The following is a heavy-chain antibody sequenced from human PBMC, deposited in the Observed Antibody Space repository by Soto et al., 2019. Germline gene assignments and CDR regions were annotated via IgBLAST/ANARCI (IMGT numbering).Heavy chain of an antibody. V-gene: IGHV4-31*03. Sequence: SETLSLTCSVSGAALNSGNYYWSWIRQVPGKGLEWIGHIYVTGAVDYNPSLRDRITISQDTSERQFSLNLRLVTAADTAVYYCARLRIATNNYKWFGPWGQGTLVTVSS. J-gene: IGHJ5*02. CDR3: ARLRIATNNYKWFGP. CDR2: IYVTGAV. D-gene: IGHD2-21*01. CDR1: GAALNSGNYY.